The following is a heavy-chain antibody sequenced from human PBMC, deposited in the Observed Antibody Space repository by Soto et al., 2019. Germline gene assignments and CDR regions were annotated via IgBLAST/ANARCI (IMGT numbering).Heavy chain of an antibody. CDR1: GGSINSGSYY. D-gene: IGHD3-10*01. CDR3: ATDRLMGQYIGS. J-gene: IGHJ4*02. V-gene: IGHV4-31*03. Sequence: QVQLQESGPGLVKPSQTLSLTCTVTGGSINSGSYYWSWIRQHPGKGLEWIGNINYSGSTYYNPSLKSRVLQSVDASQNPFFLKLPSVTAADTAIYYCATDRLMGQYIGSWGQGTLVTVSS. CDR2: INYSGST.